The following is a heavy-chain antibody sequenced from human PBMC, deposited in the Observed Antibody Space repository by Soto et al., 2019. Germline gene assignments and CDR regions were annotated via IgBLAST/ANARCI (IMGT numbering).Heavy chain of an antibody. J-gene: IGHJ3*02. D-gene: IGHD2-2*01. V-gene: IGHV6-1*01. CDR2: THYRSKWYN. CDR1: GDSVSSNSAT. CDR3: ARDRVVVVPAASPDAFDI. Sequence: QTLSLTCAISGDSVSSNSATWNWIRQSPSRGLEWLGRTHYRSKWYNDYAVSVKGRITINPDTSKNQFSLQLTSVTPEDTAVYYCARDRVVVVPAASPDAFDIWGQGTMVTVSS.